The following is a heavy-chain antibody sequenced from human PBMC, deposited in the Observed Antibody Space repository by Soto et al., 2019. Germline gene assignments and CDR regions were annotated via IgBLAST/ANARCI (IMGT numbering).Heavy chain of an antibody. CDR2: IGNSNNST. D-gene: IGHD2-15*01. Sequence: EVQLVESGGGLVKPGGSPRLSCAASGFTFSDYSMLWVRQAPGKGLEWLAFIGNSNNSTFYADSVRGRFTISTDNPKDSVYLQMNRLREEDTAVYFCAREEGYCNGGPCYRGAFDFWGQGTIVTVSS. J-gene: IGHJ3*01. V-gene: IGHV3-21*02. CDR1: GFTFSDYS. CDR3: AREEGYCNGGPCYRGAFDF.